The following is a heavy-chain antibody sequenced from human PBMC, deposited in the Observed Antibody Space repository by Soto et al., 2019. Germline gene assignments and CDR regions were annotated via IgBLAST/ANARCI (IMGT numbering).Heavy chain of an antibody. J-gene: IGHJ4*02. CDR2: IYYSGTT. V-gene: IGHV4-31*03. Sequence: SETLSLTCSVSGGSSSSGHYYWSWIRQHPEKGLEWIGYIYYSGTTYYNPSLESRVTISVDTSENQFSLNLNSVTAADTAMYYCASTYSNASSGPFDFWGQGALVTVSS. D-gene: IGHD1-26*01. CDR3: ASTYSNASSGPFDF. CDR1: GGSSSSGHYY.